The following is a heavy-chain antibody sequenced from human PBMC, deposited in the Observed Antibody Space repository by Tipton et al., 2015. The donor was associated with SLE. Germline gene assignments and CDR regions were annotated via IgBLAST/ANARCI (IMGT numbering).Heavy chain of an antibody. D-gene: IGHD3-22*01. CDR2: MYNNGNT. CDR3: ARVTGGGFDSSGYPFDY. CDR1: GGSVSPYY. Sequence: TLSLTCTVSGGSVSPYYWGWIRQPPGKGMEWIGYMYNNGNTNYNPSLKSRVTISGDRKQFSLELSSVTAADTAVYFCARVTGGGFDSSGYPFDYWGPGILVTVSS. J-gene: IGHJ4*02. V-gene: IGHV4-59*02.